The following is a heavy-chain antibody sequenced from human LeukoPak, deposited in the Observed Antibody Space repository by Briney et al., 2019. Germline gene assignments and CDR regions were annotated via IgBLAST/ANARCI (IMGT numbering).Heavy chain of an antibody. D-gene: IGHD3-22*01. J-gene: IGHJ4*02. CDR3: AIMHPYYDGSGYWVQ. CDR2: ISGNSVTI. CDR1: GSTFSTYP. V-gene: IGHV3-23*01. Sequence: PGESLRLSCTASGSTFSTYPMTWVRQAPGQGLEWVSAISGNSVTIYYADSVKGRLTISRDNSKNTLYLQMYSLRAEDTAVYYCAIMHPYYDGSGYWVQWGQGTLVTVSS.